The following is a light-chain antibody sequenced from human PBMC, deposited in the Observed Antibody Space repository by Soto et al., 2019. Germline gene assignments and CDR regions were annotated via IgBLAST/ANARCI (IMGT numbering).Light chain of an antibody. CDR1: QSLVHSDGIAY. CDR2: KVS. J-gene: IGKJ5*01. Sequence: DVVMTQSPLSVPVTLVHPAVISFRSNQSLVHSDGIAYFSWFQQRPGRSPRRLIYKVSNRDSGVPARFSGSGSGTDFALKISRVEAEDVGVYYCMQGTHWPITIGQGTRLEI. V-gene: IGKV2-30*02. CDR3: MQGTHWPIT.